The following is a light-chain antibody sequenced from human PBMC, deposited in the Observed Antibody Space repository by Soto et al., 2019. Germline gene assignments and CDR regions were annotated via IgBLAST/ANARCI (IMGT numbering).Light chain of an antibody. CDR3: QQYTCLWT. CDR2: AAS. J-gene: IGKJ1*01. V-gene: IGKV1-9*01. CDR1: QGISSY. Sequence: DIQLTQSPSFLSASVGDRVTITCRASQGISSYLAWYQQKPGKAPKLLIYAASTLQSGVPSRFSGSGSGTEFTLTISSLQPDDVATYYCQQYTCLWTFGPGTKVDIK.